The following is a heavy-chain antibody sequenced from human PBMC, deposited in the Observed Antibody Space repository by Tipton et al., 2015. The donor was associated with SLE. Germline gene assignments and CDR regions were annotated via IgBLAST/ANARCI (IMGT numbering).Heavy chain of an antibody. V-gene: IGHV3-21*04. CDR1: GFTFSSYS. CDR3: ASALSHSSSWYYFDY. D-gene: IGHD6-13*01. J-gene: IGHJ4*02. CDR2: ISSSSSYI. Sequence: SLRLSCAASGFTFSSYSMNWVRQAPGKGLEWVSSISSSSSYIYYADSVKGRFTISRDNAKNSLHLQMNSLRAEDTAVYYCASALSHSSSWYYFDYWGQGTLVTVSS.